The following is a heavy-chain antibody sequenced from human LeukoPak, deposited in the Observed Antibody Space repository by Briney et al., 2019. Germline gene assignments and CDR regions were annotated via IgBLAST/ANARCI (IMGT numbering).Heavy chain of an antibody. V-gene: IGHV3-74*01. Sequence: GGSLRLSCTASGFSFSGHWMHWARQLPGKGLVWVSRISPTGSTTSYADSVKGRFTVSRDNAKNTPYLQVNNLRAEDTAVYYCARGPNSNWSGLDFWGQGTLLTVSS. CDR1: GFSFSGHW. D-gene: IGHD6-6*01. CDR2: ISPTGSTT. J-gene: IGHJ4*02. CDR3: ARGPNSNWSGLDF.